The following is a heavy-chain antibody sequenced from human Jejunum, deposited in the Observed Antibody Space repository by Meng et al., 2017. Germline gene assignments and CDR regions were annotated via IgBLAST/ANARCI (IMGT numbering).Heavy chain of an antibody. V-gene: IGHV2-5*02. CDR2: IYWDDDK. Sequence: SGPTLVTPTQTLLLTCTFSGFSLSTSRMAVGWIRQSPGNTLEWLALIYWDDDKRYSPSLMNTLTITKDTSKNQVYLTMTNMLPVDTGTYYCAHAPPGNGLLDFDNWGQGILVTVSS. CDR3: AHAPPGNGLLDFDN. J-gene: IGHJ4*02. CDR1: GFSLSTSRMA.